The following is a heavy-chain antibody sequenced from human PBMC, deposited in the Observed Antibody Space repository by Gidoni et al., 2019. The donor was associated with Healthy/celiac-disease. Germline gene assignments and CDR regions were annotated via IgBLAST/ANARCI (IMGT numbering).Heavy chain of an antibody. V-gene: IGHV2-70*04. Sequence: QVTLRASGPALVKPTQTLTLTCTFSGFSPSTSGMRVSWIRQPPGKALEWLARIDWDDDKFYSTSLKTRLTISKDTSKNQVVLTMTNMDPVDTATYYCARQIGGSGAFDIWGQGTMVTVSS. J-gene: IGHJ3*02. CDR2: IDWDDDK. CDR3: ARQIGGSGAFDI. CDR1: GFSPSTSGMR. D-gene: IGHD3-10*01.